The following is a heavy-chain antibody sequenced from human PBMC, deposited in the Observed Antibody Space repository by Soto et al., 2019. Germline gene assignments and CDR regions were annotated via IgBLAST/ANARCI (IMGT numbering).Heavy chain of an antibody. CDR2: IYHSGST. CDR1: GGSISSGGYS. J-gene: IGHJ4*02. CDR3: ARAPFWDTAMGNFDY. D-gene: IGHD5-18*01. V-gene: IGHV4-30-2*01. Sequence: PSETLSLTCAVSGGSISSGGYSWSWIRQPPGKGLEWIGYIYHSGSTYYNPSLKSRVTISVDRSKNQFSLKLSSVTAADTAVYYCARAPFWDTAMGNFDYWGQGTLVTVSS.